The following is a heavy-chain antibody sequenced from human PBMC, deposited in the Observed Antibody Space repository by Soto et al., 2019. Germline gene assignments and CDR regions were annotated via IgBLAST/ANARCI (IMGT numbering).Heavy chain of an antibody. V-gene: IGHV4-34*01. D-gene: IGHD3-16*02. J-gene: IGHJ4*02. CDR2: INHSGST. CDR3: ARGSIYDYVWGSYRYAPGFDY. CDR1: GGSFRCYY. Sequence: SETLSLTCAVYGGSFRCYYLSWIRQPPGKGLEWIGEINHSGSTNYNPSLKSRVTISVDTSKNQFSLKLSSVTAADTAVYYCARGSIYDYVWGSYRYAPGFDYWGQGTLVTVSS.